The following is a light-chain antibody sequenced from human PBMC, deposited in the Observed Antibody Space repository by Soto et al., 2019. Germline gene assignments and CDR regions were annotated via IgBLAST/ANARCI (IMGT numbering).Light chain of an antibody. CDR2: NNN. Sequence: QSVLTQPPSASGTPGQRVTISCSGRSSNIGSHVVYWDQQLAGTAHKLLMYNNNQRLSGVPDRFSGSKSGTSGSLAISGLQSEDEADYYCAVWDDSLDGWVFGGGTKLTVL. CDR3: AVWDDSLDGWV. CDR1: SSNIGSHV. J-gene: IGLJ3*02. V-gene: IGLV1-44*01.